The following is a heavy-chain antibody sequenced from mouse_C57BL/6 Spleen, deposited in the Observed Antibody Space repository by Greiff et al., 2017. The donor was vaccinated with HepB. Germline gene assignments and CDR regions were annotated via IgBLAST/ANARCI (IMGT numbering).Heavy chain of an antibody. CDR1: GYTFTSYW. J-gene: IGHJ4*01. D-gene: IGHD1-1*01. CDR3: ARPYGSSLGYAMDY. Sequence: VQLQQSGAELVMPGASVKLSCKASGYTFTSYWMHWVKQRPGQGLEWIGEIDPSDSYTNYNQKFKGKSTLTVDKSSSTAYMQLSSLTSEDSAVYYCARPYGSSLGYAMDYWGQGTSVTVSS. V-gene: IGHV1-69*01. CDR2: IDPSDSYT.